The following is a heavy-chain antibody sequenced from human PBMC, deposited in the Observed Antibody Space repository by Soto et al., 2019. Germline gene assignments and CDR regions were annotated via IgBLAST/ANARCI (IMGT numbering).Heavy chain of an antibody. D-gene: IGHD3-3*01. Sequence: PSETLSLTCTVSGGPISSYYWSWIRQPPGKGLEWIGYIYYSGSTNYNPSLKSRVTISVDTSKNQFSLKMSSVTAADTAVYYCATVTIFGVVPYYFGFWGHGTLVPVSS. CDR1: GGPISSYY. CDR2: IYYSGST. J-gene: IGHJ4*01. CDR3: ATVTIFGVVPYYFGF. V-gene: IGHV4-59*01.